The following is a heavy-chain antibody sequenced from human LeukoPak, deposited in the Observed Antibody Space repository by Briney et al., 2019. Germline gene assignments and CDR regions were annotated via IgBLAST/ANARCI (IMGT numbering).Heavy chain of an antibody. CDR2: IYHTGST. D-gene: IGHD3-22*01. CDR3: ARVPSTNYYDSSGYWGYFDY. J-gene: IGHJ4*02. V-gene: IGHV4-38-2*02. CDR1: GYSISSGYY. Sequence: SETLSLTCTVSGYSISSGYYWGWIRQPPGGLQEWIGIIYHTGSTYYTPSLKSRVTISVDTSKNQFSLKLSSVTAADTAVYYCARVPSTNYYDSSGYWGYFDYWGQGTLVTVSS.